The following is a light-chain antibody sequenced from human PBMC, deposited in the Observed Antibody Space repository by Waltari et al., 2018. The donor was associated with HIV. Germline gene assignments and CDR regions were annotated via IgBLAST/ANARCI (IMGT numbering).Light chain of an antibody. V-gene: IGLV1-47*01. CDR1: SHKHGRNY. CDR2: RNN. Sequence: QSVGIQPPSASVTPGQRVTIPPTGLSHKHGRNYAYWYQQFPGTAPKFLIYRNNQRPSGVPNRVTASKSGTSASLAISGLRSEDEANYYCATWDDSLSAVVFGEGTKLTVL. J-gene: IGLJ2*01. CDR3: ATWDDSLSAVV.